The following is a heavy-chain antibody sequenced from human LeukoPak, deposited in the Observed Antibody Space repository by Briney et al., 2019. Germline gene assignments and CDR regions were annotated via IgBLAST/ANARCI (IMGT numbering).Heavy chain of an antibody. D-gene: IGHD3-22*01. CDR3: AKDRDYYDSSGY. Sequence: GGSLRLSCAASGFTFSTYWMHWVRQVPGKGLVWVSRINNDGSGTFYADSVKGRFTISRDNAKNTLYLQMDSLRAEDTAVYYCAKDRDYYDSSGYWGQGTLVTVSS. J-gene: IGHJ4*02. CDR2: INNDGSGT. CDR1: GFTFSTYW. V-gene: IGHV3-74*01.